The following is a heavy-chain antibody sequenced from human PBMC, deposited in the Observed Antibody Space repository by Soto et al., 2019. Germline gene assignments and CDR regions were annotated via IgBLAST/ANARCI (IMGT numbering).Heavy chain of an antibody. Sequence: GASVKVSCKASGYTFTSYYMHWVRQAPGQGLEWMGIINPSGGSTSYAQKFQGRVTMTRDTSTSTVYMELSSLRSEDTAVYYCARRGGYCSSTSCYFDYYYYGMDVWGQGTTVTVSS. CDR3: ARRGGYCSSTSCYFDYYYYGMDV. CDR1: GYTFTSYY. D-gene: IGHD2-2*01. CDR2: INPSGGST. V-gene: IGHV1-46*01. J-gene: IGHJ6*02.